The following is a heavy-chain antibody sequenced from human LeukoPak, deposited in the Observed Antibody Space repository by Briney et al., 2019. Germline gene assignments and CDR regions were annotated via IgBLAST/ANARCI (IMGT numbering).Heavy chain of an antibody. Sequence: GGSLRHSCAASGFTFSFYGMHWVRQAPGKGLEWVAVIWYDGSNKYYADSVKGRFTISRDNSKNTLYLQMNSLRAEDTAVYYCARGDRYAFDYWGQGTLVTVSS. CDR2: IWYDGSNK. D-gene: IGHD1-1*01. CDR3: ARGDRYAFDY. CDR1: GFTFSFYG. J-gene: IGHJ4*02. V-gene: IGHV3-33*01.